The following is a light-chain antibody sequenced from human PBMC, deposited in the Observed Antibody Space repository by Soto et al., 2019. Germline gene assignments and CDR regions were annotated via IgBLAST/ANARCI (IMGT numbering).Light chain of an antibody. CDR3: NSYAGSNNWV. CDR2: EVS. CDR1: SSDVGGYNY. Sequence: QSALTQPASVSGSPGQSITISCTGTSSDVGGYNYVSWYQQHPGKAPKLMIHEVSKRPSGVPDRFSGSKSGNTASLTVSGLQAEDEADYYCNSYAGSNNWVFGGGTKLTV. V-gene: IGLV2-8*01. J-gene: IGLJ3*02.